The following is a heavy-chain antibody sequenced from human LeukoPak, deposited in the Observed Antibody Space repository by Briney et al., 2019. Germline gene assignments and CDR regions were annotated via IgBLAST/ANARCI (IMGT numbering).Heavy chain of an antibody. J-gene: IGHJ4*02. CDR1: GASVNTGSYY. CDR2: IYYSGTT. CDR3: ARVRSTQYYYDSSGYPIKYNDY. D-gene: IGHD3-22*01. Sequence: SETLSLTCTVSGASVNTGSYYWSWLRQPPGKGLEWVGNIYYSGTTNYNPSLKSRVTMSVDTSKNQFSLKLSSVTAADTAVYYCARVRSTQYYYDSSGYPIKYNDYWGQGTLVTVSS. V-gene: IGHV4-61*01.